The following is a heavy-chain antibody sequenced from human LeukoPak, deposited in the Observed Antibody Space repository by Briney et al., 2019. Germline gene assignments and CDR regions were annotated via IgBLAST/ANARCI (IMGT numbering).Heavy chain of an antibody. J-gene: IGHJ6*03. V-gene: IGHV3-48*03. D-gene: IGHD6-13*01. CDR3: ARVRSSSWHRMNYYYMDV. Sequence: GGSLRLSCAASGFTFSSYEMNWVRQAPGKGLEWVSYISSSGSTIYYADSVKGRFTISRDNAKNSLYLQMNSLRAEDTAVYYCARVRSSSWHRMNYYYMDVWGKGTTVTISS. CDR2: ISSSGSTI. CDR1: GFTFSSYE.